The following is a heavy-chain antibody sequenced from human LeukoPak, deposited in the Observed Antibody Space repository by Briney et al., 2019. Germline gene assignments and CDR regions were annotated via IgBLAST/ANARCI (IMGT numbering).Heavy chain of an antibody. Sequence: SSETLSLTCTVSGGSISSYYWSWIRQPAGKGLEWIGRIYTSGSTNYNPSLKSRVTMSVDTSKNQFSLKLSSVTAADTAVYYCARHHCSGGSCYSKDYYYGMDVWGQGTTVTVSS. CDR3: ARHHCSGGSCYSKDYYYGMDV. CDR2: IYTSGST. V-gene: IGHV4-4*07. J-gene: IGHJ6*02. CDR1: GGSISSYY. D-gene: IGHD2-15*01.